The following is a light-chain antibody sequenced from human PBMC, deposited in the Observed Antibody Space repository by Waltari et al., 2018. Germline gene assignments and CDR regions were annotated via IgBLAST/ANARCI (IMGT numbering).Light chain of an antibody. CDR3: QQYNILWT. Sequence: DIQMTQSPSTLSASLGDRVTITCRASQSISTWLAWYQQKPGKAPKLLIYKASNLEGGVPSRFSGSGSGTEFTLTISSLQPDDLATYYCQQYNILWTFGQGTKVEIK. J-gene: IGKJ1*01. CDR1: QSISTW. CDR2: KAS. V-gene: IGKV1-5*03.